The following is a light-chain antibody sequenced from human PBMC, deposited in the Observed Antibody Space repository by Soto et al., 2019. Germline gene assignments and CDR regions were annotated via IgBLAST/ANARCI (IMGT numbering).Light chain of an antibody. V-gene: IGKV1-5*01. Sequence: DIHITHSPSTLSSSVLYIFTITCLASQSVSSCLSFYQHKPGKSPKLLIYYSSIFESGVPSRFSGSGSGTEFTLTISSLQPDDFATYYCQQYNSYPLTFGGGTKVDIK. J-gene: IGKJ4*01. CDR3: QQYNSYPLT. CDR1: QSVSSC. CDR2: YSS.